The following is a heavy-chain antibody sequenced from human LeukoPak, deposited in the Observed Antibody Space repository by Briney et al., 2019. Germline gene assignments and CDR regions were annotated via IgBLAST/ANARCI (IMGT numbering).Heavy chain of an antibody. D-gene: IGHD1-1*01. Sequence: GGSLRLSCTVSGLTFGNFSLSWVRQAPGKGLEWVANMDPTGSQKRYVDSVRGRFTISKDNPGASLYLDMHSPRAEDTAIYYCAIWTSGNYWGQGTLVTVSS. CDR1: GLTFGNFS. CDR2: MDPTGSQK. CDR3: AIWTSGNY. V-gene: IGHV3-7*01. J-gene: IGHJ4*02.